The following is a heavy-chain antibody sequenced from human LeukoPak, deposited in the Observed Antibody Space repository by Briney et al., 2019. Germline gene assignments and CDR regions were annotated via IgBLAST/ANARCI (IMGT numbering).Heavy chain of an antibody. CDR3: ARHRSYQGWFDP. CDR1: GGSISSYY. J-gene: IGHJ5*02. CDR2: IYYSGST. D-gene: IGHD1-26*01. V-gene: IGHV4-59*08. Sequence: SEALSLTCTVSGGSISSYYWSWIRQPPGKGLEWIGYIYYSGSTNYNPSLKSRVTISVDTSKNQFSLKLSSVTAADTAVHYCARHRSYQGWFDPWGQGTLVTVSS.